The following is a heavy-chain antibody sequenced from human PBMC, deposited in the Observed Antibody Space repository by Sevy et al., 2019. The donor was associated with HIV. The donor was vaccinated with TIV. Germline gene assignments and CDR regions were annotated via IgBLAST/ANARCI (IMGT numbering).Heavy chain of an antibody. Sequence: GGSLRLSCAASGFTFSSYSMNWVRQAPGKGLEWVSYISSSSSTIYYADSVKGRFTISRDKAKNSLYLQMNSLRDEDTAVYYCARDRYCSGGSCYTGEYFQHWGQGTLVTVSS. CDR1: GFTFSSYS. CDR3: ARDRYCSGGSCYTGEYFQH. D-gene: IGHD2-15*01. CDR2: ISSSSSTI. J-gene: IGHJ1*01. V-gene: IGHV3-48*02.